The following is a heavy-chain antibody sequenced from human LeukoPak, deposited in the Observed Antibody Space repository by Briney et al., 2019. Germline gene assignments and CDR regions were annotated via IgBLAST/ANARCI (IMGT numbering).Heavy chain of an antibody. J-gene: IGHJ4*02. V-gene: IGHV1-2*02. Sequence: ASVKVSCKTSGYTFTGYYLHWVRQAPGQGLEWMGWINPNSGGTNYAQKFQGRVTMTRDTSISTAYMELSRLRSDDTAVYYCARYQYSSSFFDYWGQGTLVTVSS. D-gene: IGHD6-6*01. CDR3: ARYQYSSSFFDY. CDR1: GYTFTGYY. CDR2: INPNSGGT.